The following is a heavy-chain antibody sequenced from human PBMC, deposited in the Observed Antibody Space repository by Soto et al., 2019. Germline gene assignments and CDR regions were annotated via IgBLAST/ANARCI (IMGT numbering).Heavy chain of an antibody. J-gene: IGHJ6*03. D-gene: IGHD3-10*01. V-gene: IGHV4-34*01. Sequence: QVQLQQWGAGLLKPSETLSLTCAVYGGSFSGYQWSWIRQTPGKGLEWIGGINDSGDINYNPSLKSRVTTLVDSPKKQISLRLSSVTVADTAVYYCARGLILWFGELSRRGGYYYYMDVWGKGTTVTVSS. CDR2: INDSGDI. CDR3: ARGLILWFGELSRRGGYYYYMDV. CDR1: GGSFSGYQ.